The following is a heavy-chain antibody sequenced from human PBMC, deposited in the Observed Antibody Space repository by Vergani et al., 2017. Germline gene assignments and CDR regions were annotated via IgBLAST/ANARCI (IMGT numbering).Heavy chain of an antibody. J-gene: IGHJ4*02. D-gene: IGHD6-6*01. V-gene: IGHV3-9*01. CDR2: ISWSSVSI. CDR1: GFTFDDYA. Sequence: EVQLVESGGGLVQPGRSLRLSCAASGFTFDDYAMHWVRQAPGKGLEWVSGISWSSVSIDYADSVKGRFTISRDNAKNSLYLQMNSLRAEDTALYYCAKGAGAYSNSISDYWGQGTLVTVSS. CDR3: AKGAGAYSNSISDY.